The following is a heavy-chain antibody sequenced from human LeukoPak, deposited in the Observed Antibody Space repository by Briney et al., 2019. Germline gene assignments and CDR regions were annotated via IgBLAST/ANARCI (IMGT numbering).Heavy chain of an antibody. CDR3: ARTVAGYCSSTSCPRRSDY. CDR1: GFTFSSYS. D-gene: IGHD2-2*01. V-gene: IGHV3-48*01. Sequence: GGSLRLSCAASGFTFSSYSMNWVRQAPGKGLEWVSYISSSSSTIYYADSVKGRFTISRDNAKNSLYLQMNSLRAEDTAVYYCARTVAGYCSSTSCPRRSDYWGQGTLVTVSS. CDR2: ISSSSSTI. J-gene: IGHJ4*02.